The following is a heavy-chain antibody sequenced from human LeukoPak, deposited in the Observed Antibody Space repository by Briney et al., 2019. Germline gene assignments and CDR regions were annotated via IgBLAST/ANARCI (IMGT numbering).Heavy chain of an antibody. V-gene: IGHV1-69*06. CDR2: IIPIFGTA. J-gene: IGHJ4*02. Sequence: ASVKVSCKASGGTFSSYAISWVRQAPGQGLEWMGGIIPIFGTANYAQKFQGRVTITADKSTSTAYMELSSLRSEDTAVYYCARGDGYSSPYYFDYWGRGTLVTVSS. CDR3: ARGDGYSSPYYFDY. CDR1: GGTFSSYA. D-gene: IGHD5-18*01.